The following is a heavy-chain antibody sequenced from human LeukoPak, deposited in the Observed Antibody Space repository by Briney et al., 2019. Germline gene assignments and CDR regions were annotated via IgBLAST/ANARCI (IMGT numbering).Heavy chain of an antibody. Sequence: SETLSLTCAVYGGSFSGYYWSWIRQPPGKGLEWIGEINHSGSTNYNPSLKSRVTMSVDTSKNQFSLKLSSVTAADTAVYYCARAEGTMIVVVTPRYFDYWGQGTLVTVSS. CDR3: ARAEGTMIVVVTPRYFDY. J-gene: IGHJ4*02. CDR2: INHSGST. D-gene: IGHD3-22*01. V-gene: IGHV4-34*01. CDR1: GGSFSGYY.